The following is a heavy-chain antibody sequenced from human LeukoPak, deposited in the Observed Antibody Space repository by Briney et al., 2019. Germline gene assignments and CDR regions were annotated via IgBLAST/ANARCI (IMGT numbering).Heavy chain of an antibody. CDR2: ISSRASST. V-gene: IGHV3-64D*06. CDR1: GFTFTTYA. Sequence: GGSLRLSCSASGFTFTTYALHWVPQAPGGGLECVSAISSRASSTYYADSVKGRFTISRDNSKNTLFLQMSRLRPEDTAVYYCVKASSYYYYDLDYWGQGALVTVSS. J-gene: IGHJ4*02. CDR3: VKASSYYYYDLDY. D-gene: IGHD3-22*01.